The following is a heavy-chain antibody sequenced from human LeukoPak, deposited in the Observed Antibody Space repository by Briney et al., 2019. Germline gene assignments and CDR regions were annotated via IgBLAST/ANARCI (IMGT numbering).Heavy chain of an antibody. J-gene: IGHJ4*02. Sequence: ASVKVSCKASGYTFTGYYMHWLRQAPGQGLEWMGWINPNSGGTNYAQKFQGRVTMTRDTSISTAYMELSRLRSDDTAVYYCARVYYYDSSGYYFSYWGQGTLVTVSS. CDR3: ARVYYYDSSGYYFSY. CDR1: GYTFTGYY. CDR2: INPNSGGT. D-gene: IGHD3-22*01. V-gene: IGHV1-2*02.